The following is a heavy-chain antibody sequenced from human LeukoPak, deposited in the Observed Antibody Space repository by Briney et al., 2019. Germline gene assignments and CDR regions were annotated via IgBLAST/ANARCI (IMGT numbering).Heavy chain of an antibody. CDR1: GFTFSDHY. CDR2: ISGSGSST. CDR3: AKRRDYFDH. J-gene: IGHJ4*02. V-gene: IGHV3-11*01. Sequence: GRSLRLSCAVSGFTFSDHYMSWIRQAPGKGLEWLSYISGSGSSTYYADSVRGRFTISRDNSQNSLYLQMNSLRTEDTAVYYCAKRRDYFDHWGQGALVTVSS.